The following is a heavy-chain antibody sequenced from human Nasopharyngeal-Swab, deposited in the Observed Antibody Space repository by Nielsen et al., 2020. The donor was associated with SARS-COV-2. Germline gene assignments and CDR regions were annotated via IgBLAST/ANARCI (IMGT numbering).Heavy chain of an antibody. CDR3: ARSGYSNSDIDY. D-gene: IGHD6-6*01. CDR1: GGTFSSYT. CDR2: IIPIFGTA. J-gene: IGHJ4*02. Sequence: SVKVTCKASGGTFSSYTISWVRQAPGQGLEWMGGIIPIFGTADYAQKFQDRVTITADESTSTAYMELSSLRSEDTAVYYCARSGYSNSDIDYWGQGTLVTVSS. V-gene: IGHV1-69*13.